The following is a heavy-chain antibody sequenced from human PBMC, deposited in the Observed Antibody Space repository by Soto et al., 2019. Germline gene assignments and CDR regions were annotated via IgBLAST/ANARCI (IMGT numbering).Heavy chain of an antibody. Sequence: PLSLTCTVSGASVTSGVYSWAWLRQPPGGGLEWIGYIYHVGSTYYNPSLKSRASIAINTSENQFSLKIYSVTAADTAIYYCAREGNWFDPWGPGTLVTVSS. V-gene: IGHV4-30-2*01. CDR1: GASVTSGVYS. D-gene: IGHD3-10*01. CDR2: IYHVGST. J-gene: IGHJ5*02. CDR3: AREGNWFDP.